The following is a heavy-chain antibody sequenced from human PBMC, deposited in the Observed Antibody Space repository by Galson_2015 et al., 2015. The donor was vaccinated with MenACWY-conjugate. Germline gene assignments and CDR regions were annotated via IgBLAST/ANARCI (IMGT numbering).Heavy chain of an antibody. CDR3: ARHPPGGRGMDV. Sequence: QSGAEVKKPGESLKISCKGSGYTFTTNWIAWVRQMPGKGLEWMGLIDPVDSNTRYSPSFQGQVTISADKSISTAYLQWTSLRASDTAMYYCARHPPGGRGMDVWGQGTTVTVSS. V-gene: IGHV5-51*01. J-gene: IGHJ6*02. D-gene: IGHD1-26*01. CDR2: IDPVDSNT. CDR1: GYTFTTNW.